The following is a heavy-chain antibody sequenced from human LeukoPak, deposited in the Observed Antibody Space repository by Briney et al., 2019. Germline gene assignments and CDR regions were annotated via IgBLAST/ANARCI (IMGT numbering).Heavy chain of an antibody. CDR2: INPNSGGT. CDR1: GYTFTSYA. CDR3: ARGRRYCSSTSCYFDAFDI. D-gene: IGHD2-2*01. J-gene: IGHJ3*02. Sequence: ASVKVSCKASGYTFTSYAMNWVRQAPGQGLEWMGWINPNSGGTNYAQKFQGRVTMTRDTSISTAYMELSRLRSDDTAVYYCARGRRYCSSTSCYFDAFDIWGQGTMVTVSS. V-gene: IGHV1-2*02.